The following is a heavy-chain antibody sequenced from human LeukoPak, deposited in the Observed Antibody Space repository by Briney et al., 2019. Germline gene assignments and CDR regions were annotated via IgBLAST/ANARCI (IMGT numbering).Heavy chain of an antibody. V-gene: IGHV3-23*01. CDR3: AKDARYSGYGGLDY. Sequence: GGSLRLSCAASGFTFSSYAMSWVRQAPGKGLEWVSAISGSGGSTYYADSVKGRLTISRDNSKNTLYLQMNSLRAEDTAVYYCAKDARYSGYGGLDYWGQGTLVTVSS. CDR1: GFTFSSYA. J-gene: IGHJ4*02. D-gene: IGHD5-12*01. CDR2: ISGSGGST.